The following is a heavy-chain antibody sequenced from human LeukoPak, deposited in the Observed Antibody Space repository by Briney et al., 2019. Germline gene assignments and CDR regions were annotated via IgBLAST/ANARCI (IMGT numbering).Heavy chain of an antibody. V-gene: IGHV3-23*01. CDR1: GFTFSSYA. CDR3: AKAKKYCSGGSCYYFDY. Sequence: GGSLRLSCAASGFTFSSYAMSWVRHAPGKGLEWVSAISGSGGSTYYADSVKGRFTISRDNSKNTLYLQVNSLRAEDTAVYYCAKAKKYCSGGSCYYFDYWGQGTLVTVSS. J-gene: IGHJ4*02. D-gene: IGHD2-15*01. CDR2: ISGSGGST.